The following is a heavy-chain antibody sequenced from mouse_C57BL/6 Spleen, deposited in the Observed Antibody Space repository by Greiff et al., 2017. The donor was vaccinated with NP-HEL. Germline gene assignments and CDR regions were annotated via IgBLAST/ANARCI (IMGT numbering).Heavy chain of an antibody. D-gene: IGHD2-5*01. V-gene: IGHV1-72*01. CDR1: GYTFTSYW. Sequence: QVHVKQSGAELVKPGASVKLSCKASGYTFTSYWMHWVKQRPGRGLEWIGRIDPNSGGTKYNEKFKSKATLTVDKPSSTAYMQLSSLTSEDSAVYYCARGSYYSNPFFDYWGQGTTLTVSS. CDR3: ARGSYYSNPFFDY. J-gene: IGHJ2*01. CDR2: IDPNSGGT.